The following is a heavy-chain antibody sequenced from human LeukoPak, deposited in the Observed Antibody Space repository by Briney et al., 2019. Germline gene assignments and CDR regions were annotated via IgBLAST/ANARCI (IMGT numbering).Heavy chain of an antibody. J-gene: IGHJ4*02. CDR1: GGSISSGGYY. V-gene: IGHV4-31*03. CDR3: ARAGYYYDSSGLFDY. D-gene: IGHD3-22*01. CDR2: IYYSGST. Sequence: SQTLSLTCTVSGGSISSGGYYWSWIRQHPGKGLEWIGYIYYSGSTYYNPSLKSRVIISVDTSKNQFSLKLSSVTAADTAVYYCARAGYYYDSSGLFDYWGQGTLVTVSS.